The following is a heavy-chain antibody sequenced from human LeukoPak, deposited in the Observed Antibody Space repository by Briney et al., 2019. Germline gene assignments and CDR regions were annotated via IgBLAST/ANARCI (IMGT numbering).Heavy chain of an antibody. Sequence: SETLSLTCAVYGGSFSGYYWSWIRQPPGKGLEWIGEINHSGSTNYNPSLKSRVTISVDTSKNQFSLKLSSVTAADTAVYYCATSCSSTSCLGAGSAFDIWGQGTMVTVSS. CDR3: ATSCSSTSCLGAGSAFDI. CDR2: INHSGST. J-gene: IGHJ3*02. CDR1: GGSFSGYY. D-gene: IGHD2-2*01. V-gene: IGHV4-34*01.